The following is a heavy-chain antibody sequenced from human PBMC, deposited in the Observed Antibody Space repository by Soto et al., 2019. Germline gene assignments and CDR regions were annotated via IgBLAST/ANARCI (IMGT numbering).Heavy chain of an antibody. CDR1: GFTFSSYS. V-gene: IGHV3-48*02. D-gene: IGHD3-22*01. J-gene: IGHJ3*02. CDR2: ISSSSSTI. CDR3: ARDWNYDSSGYLSRPNAFDI. Sequence: SLRLSCAASGFTFSSYSMNWVRQAPGKGLEWVSYISSSSSTIYYADSVKGRFTISRDNAKNSLYLQMNSLRDEDTAVYYCARDWNYDSSGYLSRPNAFDIWGQGTMVTVSS.